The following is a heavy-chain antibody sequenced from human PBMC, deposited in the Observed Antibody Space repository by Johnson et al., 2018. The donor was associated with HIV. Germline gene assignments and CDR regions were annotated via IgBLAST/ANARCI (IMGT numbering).Heavy chain of an antibody. CDR2: ISYDGSNK. J-gene: IGHJ3*02. V-gene: IGHV3-30*04. Sequence: QVQLVESGGGVVQPGRSLRLSCAASGFTFSSYAMHWVRQAPGKGLEWVAVISYDGSNKYYADSVKGRFTISRDNSKNTLYLQMNSLSAEDTAVYYCAREAPDSGSYHAFDIWGQGTMVTVSS. D-gene: IGHD1-26*01. CDR1: GFTFSSYA. CDR3: AREAPDSGSYHAFDI.